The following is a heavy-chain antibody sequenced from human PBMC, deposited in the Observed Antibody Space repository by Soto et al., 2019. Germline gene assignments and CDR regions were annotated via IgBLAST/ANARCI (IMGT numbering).Heavy chain of an antibody. CDR2: INHSGST. V-gene: IGHV4-34*01. Sequence: SETLSLTCAVYGGSFSGYYWSWIRQPPGKGLEWIGEINHSGSTNYNPSLKSRVTVSVDTSKNQFSLKLSSVTAADTAVYYCASIDSSGWYGGHAFDIWGQGTMVTVSS. CDR1: GGSFSGYY. J-gene: IGHJ3*02. CDR3: ASIDSSGWYGGHAFDI. D-gene: IGHD6-19*01.